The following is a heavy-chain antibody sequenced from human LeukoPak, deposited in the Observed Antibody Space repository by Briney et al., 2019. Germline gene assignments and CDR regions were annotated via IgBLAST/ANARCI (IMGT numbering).Heavy chain of an antibody. Sequence: SETLSLTCTVSDYSFSSDYYWGWIRQPPGKGLEWIGSIYHSGSTYYNPSLKSRVTMFVDMSKNQFSLKLSSVTAADTAAYYCARNFGNYVSGSYYNYYFDPWGQGTLVTVSS. J-gene: IGHJ5*02. CDR1: DYSFSSDYY. CDR2: IYHSGST. D-gene: IGHD3-10*01. CDR3: ARNFGNYVSGSYYNYYFDP. V-gene: IGHV4-38-2*02.